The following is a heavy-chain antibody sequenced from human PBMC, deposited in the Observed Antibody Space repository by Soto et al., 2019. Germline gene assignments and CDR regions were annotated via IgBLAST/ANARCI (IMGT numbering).Heavy chain of an antibody. CDR3: AKDRGYCSSTSCYFDY. Sequence: GGSLILSCAASGFTFSSYAMRWVRQAPGKGLEWVSAISGSGGSTYYADSVKGRFTISRDNSKNTLYLQMNSLRAEDTAVYYCAKDRGYCSSTSCYFDYWGQGTLVTVSS. CDR2: ISGSGGST. D-gene: IGHD2-2*01. V-gene: IGHV3-23*01. J-gene: IGHJ4*02. CDR1: GFTFSSYA.